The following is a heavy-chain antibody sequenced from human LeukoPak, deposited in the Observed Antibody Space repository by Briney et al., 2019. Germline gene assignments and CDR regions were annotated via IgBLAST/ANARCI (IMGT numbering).Heavy chain of an antibody. J-gene: IGHJ4*02. CDR3: ARDRLSGSYWGRFFDY. D-gene: IGHD1-26*01. V-gene: IGHV4-61*02. Sequence: SETLSLTCTVSGGPISSGSYYWSWIRQPAGKGLEWIGRIYTSGSTNYNPSLKSRVTISVDTSKNQFSLKLSSVTAADTAVYYCARDRLSGSYWGRFFDYWGQGTLVTVSS. CDR2: IYTSGST. CDR1: GGPISSGSYY.